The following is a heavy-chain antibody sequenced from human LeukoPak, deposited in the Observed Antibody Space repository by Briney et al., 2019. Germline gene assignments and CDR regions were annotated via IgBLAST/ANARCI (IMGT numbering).Heavy chain of an antibody. V-gene: IGHV1-2*02. CDR3: ARDQTTVTIPDYYYYMDV. D-gene: IGHD4-17*01. CDR2: INPNSGGT. Sequence: GASVKVSCKASGYTFSGYYMHWVRQAPAQGLERMGWINPNSGGTNYAQKFQGRVTMTRDTSISTAYMELSRLRSDDTAVYYCARDQTTVTIPDYYYYMDVWGKGTTVTVSS. CDR1: GYTFSGYY. J-gene: IGHJ6*03.